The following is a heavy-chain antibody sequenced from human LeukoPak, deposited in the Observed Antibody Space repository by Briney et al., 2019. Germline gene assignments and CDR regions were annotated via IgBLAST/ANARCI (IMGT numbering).Heavy chain of an antibody. CDR3: ALGAVRGLHAFDI. CDR2: IYPGDSDT. CDR1: GCSFTTYW. D-gene: IGHD3-10*01. J-gene: IGHJ3*02. Sequence: GESLKISCKGSGCSFTTYWIGWVRPMPGKGLEWTGIIYPGDSDTRYSPSFQGQVTISADKSVSTAYLQWSSLKASDTAMYYCALGAVRGLHAFDIWGQGTMVTVSS. V-gene: IGHV5-51*01.